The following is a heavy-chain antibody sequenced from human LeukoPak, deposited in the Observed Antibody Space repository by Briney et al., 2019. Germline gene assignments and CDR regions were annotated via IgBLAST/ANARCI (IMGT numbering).Heavy chain of an antibody. Sequence: SQTLSLTCTVSGGSISSGGYYWRWIRQHPGKGLEWIGYIYYSGSTYYNPSLKSRVTISVDTSKNQFSLKLSSVTAADTAVYYCARGVGECCSGGSCYPFDYWGQGTLVTVSS. CDR3: ARGVGECCSGGSCYPFDY. CDR2: IYYSGST. V-gene: IGHV4-31*03. CDR1: GGSISSGGYY. D-gene: IGHD2-15*01. J-gene: IGHJ4*02.